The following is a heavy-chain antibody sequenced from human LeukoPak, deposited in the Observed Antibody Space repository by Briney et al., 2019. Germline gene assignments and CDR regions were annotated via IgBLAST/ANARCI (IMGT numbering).Heavy chain of an antibody. V-gene: IGHV4-59*12. D-gene: IGHD6-6*01. Sequence: SETLSLTCTVSGGSITNYYWNWIRQPPGKGLEWIGYIYYSGNTDYNPSLKSRVTISVDTSKNQFSLTLSSVTAADTAVYYCARALAAQYYYYMDVWGKGTTVTVSS. CDR3: ARALAAQYYYYMDV. J-gene: IGHJ6*03. CDR2: IYYSGNT. CDR1: GGSITNYY.